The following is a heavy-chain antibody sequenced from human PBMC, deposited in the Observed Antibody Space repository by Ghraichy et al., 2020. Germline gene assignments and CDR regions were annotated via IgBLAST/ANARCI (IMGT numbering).Heavy chain of an antibody. D-gene: IGHD2-2*01. CDR2: FSWKSSNI. Sequence: GGSLRLSCAVSGFTFDDTAIHWVRQAPGKGLEWVTGFSWKSSNIGYADSVKGRFTISGDNAKNSLYLQMNIMRAEDTALYYCALSNRRYYVYGMDVWGQGTTVTVSS. CDR1: GFTFDDTA. CDR3: ALSNRRYYVYGMDV. V-gene: IGHV3-9*01. J-gene: IGHJ6*02.